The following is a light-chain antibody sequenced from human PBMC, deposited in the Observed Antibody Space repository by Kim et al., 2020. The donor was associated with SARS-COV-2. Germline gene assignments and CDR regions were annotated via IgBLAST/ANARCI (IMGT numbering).Light chain of an antibody. CDR2: AAS. CDR3: QLYGDSRT. CDR1: QSVDSRY. J-gene: IGKJ1*01. V-gene: IGKV3-20*01. Sequence: EIVLTQSPGTLCLSPGERATLSCRASQSVDSRYLAWYQQKPGQAPRLLIYAASTRATGIPDRFTGGGSGTDFTLTISRLEPEDFAVYYCQLYGDSRTFGKGTKVDIK.